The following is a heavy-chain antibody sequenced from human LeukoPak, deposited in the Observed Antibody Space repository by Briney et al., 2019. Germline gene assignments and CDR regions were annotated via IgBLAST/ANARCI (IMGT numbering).Heavy chain of an antibody. J-gene: IGHJ4*02. CDR1: GFSMSRFG. D-gene: IGHD3-10*01. CDR2: DRYDGSTQ. Sequence: GGSLRLSCVASGFSMSRFGMHWVRQAPGKGLEWVSFDRYDGSTQQYADSVKGRFIVSRDNSKNTFYLQMNSLKSEDTAVYYCAKPKVAFGMMSIGGHDYWGPGTLVTVS. V-gene: IGHV3-30*02. CDR3: AKPKVAFGMMSIGGHDY.